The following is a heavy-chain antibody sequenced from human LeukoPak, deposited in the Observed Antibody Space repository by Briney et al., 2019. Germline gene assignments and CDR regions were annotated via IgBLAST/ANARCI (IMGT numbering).Heavy chain of an antibody. J-gene: IGHJ2*01. CDR3: ARECGSGSHGSLSWYFDL. D-gene: IGHD3-10*01. CDR2: IYHSGST. V-gene: IGHV4-38-2*02. Sequence: SETVSLTCTVSGYSISSGYYWGWIRQPPGKGLEWIGSIYHSGSTYYNPSLKSRVTISVDTSKNQFSLKLSSVTAADTAVYYCARECGSGSHGSLSWYFDLWGRGTLVTVSS. CDR1: GYSISSGYY.